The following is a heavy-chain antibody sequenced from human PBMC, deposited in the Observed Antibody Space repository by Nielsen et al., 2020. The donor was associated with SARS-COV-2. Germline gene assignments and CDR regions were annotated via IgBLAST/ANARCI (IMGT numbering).Heavy chain of an antibody. J-gene: IGHJ4*02. V-gene: IGHV3-30*12. CDR2: IYYDGNNK. Sequence: GGSLRLSCAASGFTFSNYGMHWVRQAPGKGLEWVTVIYYDGNNKYYVDSVKGRFTISRDNSKNTLYLQMNSLRAEDTAVYYCARGEGGHYYLDNWGQGALVTVSS. CDR3: ARGEGGHYYLDN. D-gene: IGHD2-15*01. CDR1: GFTFSNYG.